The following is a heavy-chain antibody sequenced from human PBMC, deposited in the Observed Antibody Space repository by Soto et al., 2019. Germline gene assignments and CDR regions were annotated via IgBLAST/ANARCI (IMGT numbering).Heavy chain of an antibody. CDR2: IRPDGSNR. D-gene: IGHD3-10*01. CDR3: ATVGRPKNIITGFEN. J-gene: IGHJ4*02. V-gene: IGHV3-33*01. Sequence: GGSPRLSCVTSGFTFSDYAMHWFRQAPGKGLEWVAVIRPDGSNRYYADSVKGRFTISRDISKNTLYLQMSSLRADDTAVYFCATVGRPKNIITGFENWGQGTRVNV. CDR1: GFTFSDYA.